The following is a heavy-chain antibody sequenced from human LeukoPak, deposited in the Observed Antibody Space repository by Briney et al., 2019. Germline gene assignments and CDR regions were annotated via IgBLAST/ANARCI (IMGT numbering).Heavy chain of an antibody. Sequence: GASVKVSCKASGGTFSSYAISWVRQAPGQGLEWMGRIIPILGIVNYAQKFQGRVTITADKSTSTAYMELSSLRSEDTAVYYCAIGSPDHWIAVAGPTFDYWGQGTLVTVSS. CDR2: IIPILGIV. CDR3: AIGSPDHWIAVAGPTFDY. J-gene: IGHJ4*02. V-gene: IGHV1-69*04. D-gene: IGHD6-19*01. CDR1: GGTFSSYA.